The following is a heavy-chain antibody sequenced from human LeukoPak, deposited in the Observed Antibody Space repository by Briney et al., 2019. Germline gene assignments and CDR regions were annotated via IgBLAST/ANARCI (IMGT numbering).Heavy chain of an antibody. J-gene: IGHJ5*02. Sequence: PGGSLRLSCAASGFTFSDYYIRWIRQAPGEGLEWVSYITSSARTIYYADSPTPRFTLTTDNTNKSPYLQTNSLRAEDTPVYYCARGVLRFAPWGQGTLVTPPS. V-gene: IGHV3-11*01. CDR2: ITSSARTI. CDR1: GFTFSDYY. CDR3: ARGVLRFAP.